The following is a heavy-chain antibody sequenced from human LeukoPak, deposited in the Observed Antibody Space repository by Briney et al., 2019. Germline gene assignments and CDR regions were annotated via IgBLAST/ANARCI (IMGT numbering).Heavy chain of an antibody. J-gene: IGHJ4*02. V-gene: IGHV3-23*01. CDR2: ISGSGANT. CDR1: GFTFSSYG. Sequence: GGSLRLSCAASGFTFSSYGMTWVRQAPGKGLEWVSAISGSGANTYYADSVKGRFTISRDNSKNTLYLQMNSLRAEDTAVYYCARTQTEYSYGHPYCFDYWGQGTLVTVSS. D-gene: IGHD5-18*01. CDR3: ARTQTEYSYGHPYCFDY.